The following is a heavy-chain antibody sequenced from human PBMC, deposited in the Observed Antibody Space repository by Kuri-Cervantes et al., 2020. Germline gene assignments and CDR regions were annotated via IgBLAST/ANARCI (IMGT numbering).Heavy chain of an antibody. J-gene: IGHJ2*01. V-gene: IGHV3-23*01. D-gene: IGHD6-6*01. CDR2: ISGSGSGGTT. CDR1: GFTFSSHA. CDR3: AKDPDSSPAEYFDL. Sequence: GESLKISCAASGFTFSSHAMSWVRQAPGKGLEWVSTISGSGSGGTTYYADSVKGRFTISRDNSKNTLYLQMNSLRAEDTAVYYCAKDPDSSPAEYFDLWGRGTLVTVSS.